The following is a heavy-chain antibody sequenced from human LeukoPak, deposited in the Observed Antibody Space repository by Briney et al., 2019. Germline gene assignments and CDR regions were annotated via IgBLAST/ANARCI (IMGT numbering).Heavy chain of an antibody. V-gene: IGHV3-21*01. CDR2: ISSSSSYI. CDR3: ARDLIFYSGGTCYSGLWDY. Sequence: GGSLRLSCAASGLTFSSYSMNWVRQAPGKGLEWVSSISSSSSYIYYTDSAKGLFTISRNNAKNSMYLQMNSLRAEDTAVYSCARDLIFYSGGTCYSGLWDYWGQGTLVTVSS. D-gene: IGHD2-15*01. J-gene: IGHJ4*02. CDR1: GLTFSSYS.